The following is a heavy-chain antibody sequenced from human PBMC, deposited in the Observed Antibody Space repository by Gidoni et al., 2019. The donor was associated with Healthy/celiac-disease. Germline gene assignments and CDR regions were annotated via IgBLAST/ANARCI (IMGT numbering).Heavy chain of an antibody. CDR3: AREGLVGTDY. CDR2: INAGNGNT. J-gene: IGHJ4*02. CDR1: GYTFTSYA. V-gene: IGHV1-3*01. Sequence: QVQLVQSGAEVKKPGASVKVSCKASGYTFTSYAMHWVRQAPGQRLEWMGWINAGNGNTKDSQKFQGRVTITRDTSASTAYMELSSLRSEDTAVYYCAREGLVGTDYWGQGTLVTVSS. D-gene: IGHD1-26*01.